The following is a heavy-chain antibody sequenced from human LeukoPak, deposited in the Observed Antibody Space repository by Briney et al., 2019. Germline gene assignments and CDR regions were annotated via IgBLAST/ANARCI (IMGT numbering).Heavy chain of an antibody. CDR1: GFTVSSNY. J-gene: IGHJ4*02. CDR3: ARVSGYSYGPFDY. D-gene: IGHD5-18*01. Sequence: PGGSLRLSCAASGFTVSSNYMSWVRQAPGKGLEWVSVIYSGGSTYYADSVKGRFTISRDNSKNTLYLQMNSLRAEDTAVYYCARVSGYSYGPFDYWGQGTLVTVSS. V-gene: IGHV3-66*01. CDR2: IYSGGST.